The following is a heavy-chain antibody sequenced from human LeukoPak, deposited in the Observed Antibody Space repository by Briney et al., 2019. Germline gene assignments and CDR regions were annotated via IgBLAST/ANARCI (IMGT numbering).Heavy chain of an antibody. CDR3: ARDFLVGALLTGMDV. CDR1: GFTFTPYT. V-gene: IGHV3-21*01. Sequence: GGSLRLSCAASGFTFTPYTMNWVRQAPGKGLEWVSSIGSTSNYIYYTDSVQGRFTISRDNAKNSLYLQMNSLRAEDTAVYYCARDFLVGALLTGMDVWGQGTTVTVSS. J-gene: IGHJ6*02. CDR2: IGSTSNYI. D-gene: IGHD1-26*01.